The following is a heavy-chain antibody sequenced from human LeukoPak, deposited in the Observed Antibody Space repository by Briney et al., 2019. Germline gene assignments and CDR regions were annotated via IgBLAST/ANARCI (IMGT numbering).Heavy chain of an antibody. CDR3: ARETYGSGSYFAIRGPDSGN. Sequence: GGSLRLSCAASGFSFSTYEMNWVRQAPGKGLEWVSYISSRGSAIYYADSVKGRFTISRDIAKTSLYLQMNSLRAEDTAIYYCARETYGSGSYFAIRGPDSGNWGQGALVTVSS. D-gene: IGHD3-10*01. CDR1: GFSFSTYE. J-gene: IGHJ4*02. V-gene: IGHV3-48*03. CDR2: ISSRGSAI.